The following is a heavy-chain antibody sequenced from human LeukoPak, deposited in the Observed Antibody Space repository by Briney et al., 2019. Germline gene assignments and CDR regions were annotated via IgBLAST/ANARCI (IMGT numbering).Heavy chain of an antibody. CDR1: GGSFSGYY. J-gene: IGHJ1*01. CDR2: INHSGST. D-gene: IGHD3-16*01. V-gene: IGHV4-34*01. Sequence: SETLSLTCAVYGGSFSGYYWSWIRQPPGKGLEWIGEINHSGSTNYNPSLKSRVTISVDTSKNQFSLKLSSVTAADTAVFYCARGPLGGYFQHWGQGTLVTVSS. CDR3: ARGPLGGYFQH.